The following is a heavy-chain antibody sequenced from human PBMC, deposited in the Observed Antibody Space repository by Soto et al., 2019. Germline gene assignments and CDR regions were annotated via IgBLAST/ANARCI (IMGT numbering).Heavy chain of an antibody. CDR2: IYHSGST. J-gene: IGHJ4*02. CDR1: GGSISSGGYS. Sequence: PSETLSLTCAVSGGSISSGGYSCNWIRQPPGKGLEWIGYIYHSGSTYYNPSLKSRVTTSVDRSKNQFSLKLSSVTAADTAVYYCARGVTTVTTVDYWGQGTLVTVS. CDR3: ARGVTTVTTVDY. V-gene: IGHV4-30-2*01. D-gene: IGHD4-17*01.